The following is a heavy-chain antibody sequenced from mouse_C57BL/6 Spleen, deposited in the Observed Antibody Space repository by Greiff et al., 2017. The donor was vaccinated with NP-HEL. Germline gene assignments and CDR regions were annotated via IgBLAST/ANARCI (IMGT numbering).Heavy chain of an antibody. D-gene: IGHD2-2*01. J-gene: IGHJ3*01. Sequence: EVQGVESGGGLVKPGGSLKLSCAASGFTFSSYTMSWVRQTPEKRLEWVATISGGGGNTYYPDSVKGRFTISRDNAKNTLYLQMSSVRSEDTALYYCAYYGYDGAYWGQGTLVTVSA. V-gene: IGHV5-9*01. CDR2: ISGGGGNT. CDR3: AYYGYDGAY. CDR1: GFTFSSYT.